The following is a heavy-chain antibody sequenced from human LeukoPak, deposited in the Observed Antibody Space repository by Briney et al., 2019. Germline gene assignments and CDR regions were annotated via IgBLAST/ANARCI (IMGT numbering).Heavy chain of an antibody. J-gene: IGHJ4*02. CDR2: IIPIFGTA. V-gene: IGHV1-69*05. CDR1: GGTFSSYA. Sequence: SVKVSCKASGGTFSSYAISWVRQAPGQGLEWMGGIIPIFGTANYAQKFQGRVTITTDESTSTAYMELSSLRSEDTAVYYCARDTPGGITGTTLGYWGQGPLVTVSS. CDR3: ARDTPGGITGTTLGY. D-gene: IGHD1-20*01.